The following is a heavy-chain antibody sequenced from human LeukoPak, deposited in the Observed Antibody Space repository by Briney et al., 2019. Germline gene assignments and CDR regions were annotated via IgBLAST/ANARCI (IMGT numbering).Heavy chain of an antibody. CDR2: IYYSGST. V-gene: IGHV4-59*12. J-gene: IGHJ4*02. Sequence: PSETLSLTCTVSGGSISSYYWSWIRQPPGKGLEWIGYIYYSGSTNYNPSLKSRVTISVDTSKNQFSLKLSSVTAADTAVYYCAREPRTYYYDSSGYFEDYWGQGTLVTVSS. CDR3: AREPRTYYYDSSGYFEDY. D-gene: IGHD3-22*01. CDR1: GGSISSYY.